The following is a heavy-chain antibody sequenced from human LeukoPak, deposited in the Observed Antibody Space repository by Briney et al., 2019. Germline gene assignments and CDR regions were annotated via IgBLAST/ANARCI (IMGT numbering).Heavy chain of an antibody. CDR2: ISGSGGST. D-gene: IGHD1-26*01. V-gene: IGHV3-23*01. CDR1: GFTFSSYA. CDR3: AKGCVGSYYFRDCY. Sequence: GGSLRLSCAASGFTFSSYAMSWVRQAPGKGLEWVSAISGSGGSTYYADSVKGRFTISRDNSKNTLYLQMNSLRAEDTAVYYCAKGCVGSYYFRDCYWGQGTLVTFSS. J-gene: IGHJ4*02.